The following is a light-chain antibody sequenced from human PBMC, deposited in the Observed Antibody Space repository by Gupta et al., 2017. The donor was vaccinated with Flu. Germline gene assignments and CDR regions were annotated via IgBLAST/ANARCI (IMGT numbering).Light chain of an antibody. J-gene: IGLJ3*02. CDR2: ENN. CDR3: GKWDGLSGWV. V-gene: IGLV1-51*02. Sequence: QKVTISCSGSSSNIDNYVVSWYQHLPGTAPKLLNEENNKRPSVIPDRSSGSKSGTSATLGTTALQTGDEADDYCGKWDGLSGWVFGGGTKLTVL. CDR1: SSNIDNYV.